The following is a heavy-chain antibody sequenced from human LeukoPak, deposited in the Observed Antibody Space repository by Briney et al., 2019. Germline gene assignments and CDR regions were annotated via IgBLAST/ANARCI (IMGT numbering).Heavy chain of an antibody. D-gene: IGHD4-11*01. CDR1: GFTFSSSW. CDR2: INSDESIT. CDR3: ARGLVPGFLDY. J-gene: IGHJ4*02. V-gene: IGHV3-74*01. Sequence: GGSLRLSCAASGFTFSSSWMYWVRQAPGKGLVWVSRINSDESITTYADSVKGRFTISRDNAKNTLYLQMDSLRAEDTAVYYCARGLVPGFLDYWGQGTPVTVSS.